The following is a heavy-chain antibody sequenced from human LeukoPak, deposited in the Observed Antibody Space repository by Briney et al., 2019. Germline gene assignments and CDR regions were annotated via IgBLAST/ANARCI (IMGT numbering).Heavy chain of an antibody. CDR3: ARQKGRCSSTSCYAAFDY. V-gene: IGHV4-59*08. J-gene: IGHJ4*02. D-gene: IGHD2-2*01. CDR2: IYYSGST. Sequence: PSETLSLTCTVSGGSISSYYWSWIRQPPGKGLEWIGYIYYSGSTNYNPSLKSRVTISVDTSKNQFSLKLSSVTAADTAVYYCARQKGRCSSTSCYAAFDYWGQGTLVTVSS. CDR1: GGSISSYY.